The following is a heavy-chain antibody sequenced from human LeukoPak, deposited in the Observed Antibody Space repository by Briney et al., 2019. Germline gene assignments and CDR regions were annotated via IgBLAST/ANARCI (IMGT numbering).Heavy chain of an antibody. CDR2: ISYDGSNK. Sequence: PGRSLRLSCAASGFTFSSYAMHWVRQAPGKGLEWVAVISYDGSNKYYADSVKGRFTISRDNSKNTLYLQMNSLRAEDTAVYYCARVKMVDTPMEDYFDYWGQGTLVTVSS. V-gene: IGHV3-30-3*01. CDR3: ARVKMVDTPMEDYFDY. J-gene: IGHJ4*02. CDR1: GFTFSSYA. D-gene: IGHD5-18*01.